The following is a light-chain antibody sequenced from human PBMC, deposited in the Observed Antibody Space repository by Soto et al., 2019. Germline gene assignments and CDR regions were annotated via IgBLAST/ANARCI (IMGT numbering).Light chain of an antibody. V-gene: IGLV1-51*01. Sequence: QSVLAQPPSISAAPGQKVTISCSGSSSNIGGNYVSWYQHVPRTAPKLLIYDNYKRASGSPDRFSASKSVTSATLGITGLQTGDEADYYCGTWDSSLDTVVFGGGTKLTVL. CDR1: SSNIGGNY. CDR2: DNY. CDR3: GTWDSSLDTVV. J-gene: IGLJ2*01.